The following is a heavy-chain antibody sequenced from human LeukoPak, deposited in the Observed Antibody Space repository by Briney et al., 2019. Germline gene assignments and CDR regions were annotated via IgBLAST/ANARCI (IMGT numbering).Heavy chain of an antibody. V-gene: IGHV4-59*01. D-gene: IGHD5-18*01. Sequence: SETLSLTCTVSGGSMSSYYWSWIRQPPGKGLEWIGYVYYSGATNYNPSLRSRVTISVDTSKNQFSLKLSSVTAADTAVYYCARGGIQLWSNNWVDPWGQGILVTVSS. J-gene: IGHJ5*02. CDR2: VYYSGAT. CDR1: GGSMSSYY. CDR3: ARGGIQLWSNNWVDP.